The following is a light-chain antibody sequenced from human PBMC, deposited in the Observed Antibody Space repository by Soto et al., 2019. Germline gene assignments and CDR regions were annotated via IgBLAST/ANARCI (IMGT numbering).Light chain of an antibody. V-gene: IGKV1-39*01. J-gene: IGKJ4*01. CDR1: QSISSY. CDR3: QQSYNIPLP. CDR2: AAY. Sequence: DIQMTQSPSSLSASVGDRVTITCRASQSISSYLNWYQHKPGRAPDLLIYAAYSLQSGVPSRFSGSGSGTEFTLTIISLQPEDFATYCCQQSYNIPLPFGGGTKVEIK.